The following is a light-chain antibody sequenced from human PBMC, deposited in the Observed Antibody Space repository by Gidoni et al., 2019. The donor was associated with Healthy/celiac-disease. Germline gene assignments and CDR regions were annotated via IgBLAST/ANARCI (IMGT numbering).Light chain of an antibody. CDR2: AAS. V-gene: IGKV1-39*01. CDR1: QSISSY. J-gene: IGKJ4*01. CDR3: KQSYSTPLT. Sequence: DIQMTQSPSSLSASVGDRVTITCRASQSISSYLYCYQQKPGKAPKLLIYAASSFHSGVPSRFSGSGSGTDFTITISSLQPEDFATYYCKQSYSTPLTFGGGTKVEIK.